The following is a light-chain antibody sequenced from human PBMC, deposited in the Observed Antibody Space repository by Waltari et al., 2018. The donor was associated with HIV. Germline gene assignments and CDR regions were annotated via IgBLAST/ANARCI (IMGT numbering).Light chain of an antibody. CDR2: ENS. CDR1: SPNIGNNF. Sequence: QSVLTQPPSVSAAPGPKVSISCSGSSPNIGNNFVSWYQQLPGAAPRLLIYENSFRPSGIPGRFSGSKSVTSATLDISGLQTGDEATYFCGAWDTRLSIVIFGGGTKLTVL. V-gene: IGLV1-51*01. CDR3: GAWDTRLSIVI. J-gene: IGLJ2*01.